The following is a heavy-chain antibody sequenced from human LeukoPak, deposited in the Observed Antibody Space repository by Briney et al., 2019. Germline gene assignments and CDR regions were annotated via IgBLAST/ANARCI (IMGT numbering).Heavy chain of an antibody. CDR2: INPNSGGT. CDR1: GYTFTGYY. CDR3: ARSYDSSGYGHDAFDI. Sequence: ASVKVSCKASGYTFTGYYMHWVRQAPGQGLEWMGWINPNSGGTNYAQKFQGRVTMTRDTSISTAYMELSRLRSDDTAVYYCARSYDSSGYGHDAFDIWGQGTMVTVSS. V-gene: IGHV1-2*02. J-gene: IGHJ3*02. D-gene: IGHD3-22*01.